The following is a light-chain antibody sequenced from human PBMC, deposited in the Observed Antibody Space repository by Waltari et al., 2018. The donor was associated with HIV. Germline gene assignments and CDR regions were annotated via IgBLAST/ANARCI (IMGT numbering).Light chain of an antibody. CDR1: SSDIGLYNY. CDR2: EVT. Sequence: QSALTQPPSVSGSPGQSVTISCTRTSSDIGLYNYVSWYQQCPGKAPKLVIFEVTKRPSGVPDRFSGSKSGNTASLTVSGLQPEDEGDYYCSSYAAMNNFYVLFGGGTKLTVL. J-gene: IGLJ2*01. V-gene: IGLV2-8*01. CDR3: SSYAAMNNFYVL.